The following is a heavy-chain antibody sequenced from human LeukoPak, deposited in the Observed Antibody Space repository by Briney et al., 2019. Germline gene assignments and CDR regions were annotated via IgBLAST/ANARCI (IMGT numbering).Heavy chain of an antibody. CDR3: ARDKVDESGDYYFDY. CDR1: GGSVSDYY. D-gene: IGHD4-17*01. V-gene: IGHV3-7*01. J-gene: IGHJ4*02. Sequence: ETLSLTCTISGGSVSDYYWSWIRQSPGKGLEWVANIKQDGSEKYYVDSVKGRFTISRDNAKNSLYLQMNSLRAEDTAVYYCARDKVDESGDYYFDYWGQGTLVTVSS. CDR2: IKQDGSEK.